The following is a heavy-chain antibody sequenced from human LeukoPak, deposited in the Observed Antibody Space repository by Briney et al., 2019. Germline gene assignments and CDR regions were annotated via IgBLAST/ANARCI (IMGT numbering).Heavy chain of an antibody. D-gene: IGHD3-3*01. V-gene: IGHV4-38-2*02. Sequence: SETLSLTCTVSGYSISSGYYWGWIRQPPGKGLEWIGSIYHSGSTYYNPSLKSRVTISVDTSKNQFSLKLSSVTAADTAVYYCARHAGAGSFWYYFDYWGQGTLVTVSS. CDR1: GYSISSGYY. CDR2: IYHSGST. J-gene: IGHJ4*02. CDR3: ARHAGAGSFWYYFDY.